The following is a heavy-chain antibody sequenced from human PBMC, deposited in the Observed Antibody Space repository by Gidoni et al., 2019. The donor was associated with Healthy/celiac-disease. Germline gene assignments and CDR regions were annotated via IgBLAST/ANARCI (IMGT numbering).Heavy chain of an antibody. Sequence: QVQLQESGPGLVKPSQTLSLPCTVSGGSISSGSYYWSWIRQPAGKGLEWIGRIYTSGSTNYNPSLKSRVTIAVDTSKNQFSLKLSSVTAADTAVYYCARALRGGGIYSGYDRYGMDVWGQGTTVTVSS. J-gene: IGHJ6*02. D-gene: IGHD5-12*01. CDR1: GGSISSGSYY. V-gene: IGHV4-61*02. CDR3: ARALRGGGIYSGYDRYGMDV. CDR2: IYTSGST.